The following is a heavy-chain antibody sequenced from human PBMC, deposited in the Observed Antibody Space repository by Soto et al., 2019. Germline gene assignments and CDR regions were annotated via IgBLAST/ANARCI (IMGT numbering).Heavy chain of an antibody. D-gene: IGHD3-9*01. CDR1: GFTFSTYS. Sequence: PGGSLRLSCAASGFTFSTYSMNWVRQAPGKGLEWVSYISSSSSTIFYTDSVKGRFTVSRDNAKNSLYLQMNSLRAEDTAVYYCAREADILNWFDPWGQGTLVTVSS. CDR2: ISSSSSTI. J-gene: IGHJ5*02. V-gene: IGHV3-48*01. CDR3: AREADILNWFDP.